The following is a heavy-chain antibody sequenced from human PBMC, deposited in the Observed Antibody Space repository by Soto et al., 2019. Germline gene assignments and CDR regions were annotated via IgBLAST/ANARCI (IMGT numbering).Heavy chain of an antibody. CDR1: GDTFTAYH. CDR2: INGNSGDT. V-gene: IGHV1-2*02. Sequence: QVQLVQSGAEVKKPGASVKVSCKASGDTFTAYHMHWVRQAPGQGPEWMGWINGNSGDTKYAQKFQGRVTMTRDTSFRTAYMELSSLKSDDTALYFCARGPYSFFDSWGQGTLVTVSS. CDR3: ARGPYSFFDS. D-gene: IGHD4-4*01. J-gene: IGHJ4*02.